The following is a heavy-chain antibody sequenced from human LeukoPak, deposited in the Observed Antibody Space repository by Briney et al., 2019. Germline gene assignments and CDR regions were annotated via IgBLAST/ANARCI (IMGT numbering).Heavy chain of an antibody. V-gene: IGHV4-30-2*01. CDR3: ARGGYGGKSLDY. CDR1: GGSISSGDYG. D-gene: IGHD4-23*01. CDR2: TYRSGST. J-gene: IGHJ4*02. Sequence: SETLSLTCAVSGGSISSGDYGWTWIRQPPGKGLESIGYTYRSGSTYYNPSLKSRVTISVDRSKNQFSLRLSSVTAADTAVYYCARGGYGGKSLDYWGQGTLVTVSS.